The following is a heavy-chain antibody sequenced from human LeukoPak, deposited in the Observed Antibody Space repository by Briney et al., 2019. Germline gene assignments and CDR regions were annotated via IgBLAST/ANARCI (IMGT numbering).Heavy chain of an antibody. J-gene: IGHJ5*02. CDR3: ARRPGAYINWFDP. CDR1: GYSFSSHW. V-gene: IGHV5-51*01. D-gene: IGHD7-27*01. CDR2: IYPGDSDT. Sequence: GESLQISCQGSGYSFSSHWIGWVRQMPGKGLEWMGIIYPGDSDTRYSPSFQGQVTISADKSISTAYLQWSSLKASDTAMYYCARRPGAYINWFDPWGQGTLVTVSS.